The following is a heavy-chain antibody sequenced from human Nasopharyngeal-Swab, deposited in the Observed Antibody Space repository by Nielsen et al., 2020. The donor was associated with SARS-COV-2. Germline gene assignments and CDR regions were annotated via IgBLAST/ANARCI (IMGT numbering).Heavy chain of an antibody. J-gene: IGHJ3*02. CDR2: INTDASRT. CDR3: TRVDVHDAFDM. D-gene: IGHD3-16*01. Sequence: GESLKISCAASGFTLSNYWIHWVRQTPGKGLLWVSRINTDASRTSYADSVKGRFTISRDNAKNTVYLQMNSLRGKDTAVYYCTRVDVHDAFDMWGQGTMVTVSS. V-gene: IGHV3-74*01. CDR1: GFTLSNYW.